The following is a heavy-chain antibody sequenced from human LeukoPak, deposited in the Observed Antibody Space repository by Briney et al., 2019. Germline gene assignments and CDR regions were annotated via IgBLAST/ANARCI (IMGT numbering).Heavy chain of an antibody. CDR2: IWYDGSNK. CDR1: GFTFSSYG. V-gene: IGHV3-33*06. D-gene: IGHD5-18*01. J-gene: IGHJ4*02. Sequence: GGSLRLSCAASGFTFSSYGMHWVRQAPGKGLEWVAVIWYDGSNKYYADSVKGRFTISRDNSKNTLYLQMNSLRAEDTAVYYCAKHGYSYGRDYYFDCWGQGTLVTVSS. CDR3: AKHGYSYGRDYYFDC.